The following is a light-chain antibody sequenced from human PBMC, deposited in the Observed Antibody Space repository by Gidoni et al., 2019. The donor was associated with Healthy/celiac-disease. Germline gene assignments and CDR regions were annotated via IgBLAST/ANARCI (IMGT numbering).Light chain of an antibody. CDR1: QSISSW. CDR3: QQYNSYSPLT. V-gene: IGKV1-5*03. Sequence: DIQMTQSPSTLSASVGDRATLTCRASQSISSWLAWYQQKPGKAPKLLIYKASSIESGVPSRFSGSGSGTEFTLTISSLQPDDFATYYCQQYNSYSPLTFGGGTKVEIK. CDR2: KAS. J-gene: IGKJ4*01.